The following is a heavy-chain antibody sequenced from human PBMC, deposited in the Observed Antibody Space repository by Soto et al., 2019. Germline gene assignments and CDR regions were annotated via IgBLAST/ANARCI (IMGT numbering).Heavy chain of an antibody. Sequence: QVQLVQSGAEVKKPGASVKVSCKASGYTFTSYGISWVRQAPGQGLEWMGWISAYNGNTNYAQKLQDRVTMTTDTSTSTAYMELRSLRSDDTAVYYCARDPSGGYDAGSNFDYWGQGTLVTVSS. CDR1: GYTFTSYG. J-gene: IGHJ4*02. CDR3: ARDPSGGYDAGSNFDY. V-gene: IGHV1-18*01. D-gene: IGHD5-12*01. CDR2: ISAYNGNT.